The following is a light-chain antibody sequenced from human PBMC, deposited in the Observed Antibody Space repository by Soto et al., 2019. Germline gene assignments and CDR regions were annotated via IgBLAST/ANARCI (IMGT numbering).Light chain of an antibody. V-gene: IGLV2-14*01. CDR2: DVS. J-gene: IGLJ1*01. CDR3: SSYTSSSTLYV. CDR1: SSDVGAYKY. Sequence: QSALTQPPSASGSPGQSVTISCTGTSSDVGAYKYVSWYQQHPGKAPKLMIFDVSNRPSGVSNRFSGSKSGNTASLTISGLQAEDEADYYCSSYTSSSTLYVFGTGTKLTVL.